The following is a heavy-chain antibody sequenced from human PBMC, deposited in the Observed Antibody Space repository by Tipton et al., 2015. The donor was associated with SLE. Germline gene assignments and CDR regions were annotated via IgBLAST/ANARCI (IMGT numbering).Heavy chain of an antibody. CDR1: GGSISSYY. V-gene: IGHV4-59*12. CDR2: IYYSGST. Sequence: TLSLTCTVSGGSISSYYWSWIRQPPGKGLEWIGYIYYSGSTNYNPSLKSRVTISVDTSKNQSSLKLSSVTAADTAVYYCARGGPWTISRSTILYFQHWGQGTLVTVSS. J-gene: IGHJ1*01. CDR3: ARGGPWTISRSTILYFQH. D-gene: IGHD3-3*01.